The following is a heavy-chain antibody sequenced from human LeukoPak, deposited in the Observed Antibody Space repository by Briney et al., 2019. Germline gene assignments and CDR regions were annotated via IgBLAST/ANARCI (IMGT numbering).Heavy chain of an antibody. CDR3: ARGIIPGTTLDY. J-gene: IGHJ4*02. D-gene: IGHD1-14*01. CDR1: GFTFNTYA. CDR2: ISGSGTRA. Sequence: GGSLRLSCAVSGFTFNTYAMSWVRQAPGKGLEWVSAISGSGTRAYYADSVKGRFTISRDNSKNTLYLQMNSLRAEDTAVYYCARGIIPGTTLDYWGQGTLVTVSS. V-gene: IGHV3-23*01.